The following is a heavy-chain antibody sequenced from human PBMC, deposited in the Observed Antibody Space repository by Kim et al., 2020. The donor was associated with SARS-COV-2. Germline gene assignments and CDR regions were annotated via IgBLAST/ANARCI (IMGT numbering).Heavy chain of an antibody. CDR2: IYYSGST. Sequence: SETLSLTCTVSGGSISSSSYYWGWIRQPPGKGLEWIGSIYYSGSTYYNPSLKSRVTISVDTSKNQFSLKLSSVTAADTAVYYCARGGVLWWFDPWGQGTLVTVSS. J-gene: IGHJ5*02. D-gene: IGHD3-10*01. V-gene: IGHV4-39*07. CDR1: GGSISSSSYY. CDR3: ARGGVLWWFDP.